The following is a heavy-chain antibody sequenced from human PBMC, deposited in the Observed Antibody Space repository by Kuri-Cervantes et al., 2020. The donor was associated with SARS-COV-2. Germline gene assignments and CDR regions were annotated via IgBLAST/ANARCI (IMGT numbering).Heavy chain of an antibody. Sequence: GGSLRLSCAASGFTFSSYGMHWVRQAPGKGLEWVAVIWYDGSNKYYVESVKGRFTISRDNSKNTLYLQMNSLRAEDTAVYYCVRDGDHWNFDYWGQGTLVTVSS. CDR1: GFTFSSYG. V-gene: IGHV3-33*01. J-gene: IGHJ4*02. D-gene: IGHD1-1*01. CDR3: VRDGDHWNFDY. CDR2: IWYDGSNK.